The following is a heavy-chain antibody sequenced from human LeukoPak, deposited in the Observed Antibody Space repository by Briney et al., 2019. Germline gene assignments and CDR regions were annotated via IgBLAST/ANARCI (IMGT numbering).Heavy chain of an antibody. CDR3: ARGVTDPYYYFDY. V-gene: IGHV4-4*02. J-gene: IGHJ4*02. CDR2: IYHSGST. CDR1: GGSISSSNW. D-gene: IGHD2-21*02. Sequence: SETLSLTCAVSGGSISSSNWWSWVRQPPGKGLEWIGEIYHSGSTNYNPSLKSRVTISIDKSKNQFSLKLSSVTAADTAVYYCARGVTDPYYYFDYWGQGTLVTVSS.